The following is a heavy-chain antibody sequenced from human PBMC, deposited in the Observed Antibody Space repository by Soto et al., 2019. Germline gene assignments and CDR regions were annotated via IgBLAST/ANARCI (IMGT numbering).Heavy chain of an antibody. D-gene: IGHD2-15*01. CDR2: IYYSGST. Sequence: SETLSLTCTVSGGSISSYYWGWIRQPPGKGLEWIGSIYYSGSTYYNPSLKSRVTISVDTSKNQFSLKLSSVTAADTAVYYCARRQIVSYYFDYWGQGTLVTVSS. CDR1: GGSISSYY. CDR3: ARRQIVSYYFDY. V-gene: IGHV4-39*01. J-gene: IGHJ4*02.